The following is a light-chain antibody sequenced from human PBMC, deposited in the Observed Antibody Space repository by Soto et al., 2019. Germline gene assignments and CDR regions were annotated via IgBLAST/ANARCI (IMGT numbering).Light chain of an antibody. CDR3: QQSYRPPHS. CDR2: DAS. J-gene: IGKJ2*01. CDR1: QSIDNY. Sequence: DIQMTQSPSSLSASVGDRVTITCRASQSIDNYLNWYQQTPGRAPNLLMYDASTLQGGVPSRFSGSGSGTDFTLTISILQPEDFATYFCQQSYRPPHSFGQGTKLEIK. V-gene: IGKV1-39*01.